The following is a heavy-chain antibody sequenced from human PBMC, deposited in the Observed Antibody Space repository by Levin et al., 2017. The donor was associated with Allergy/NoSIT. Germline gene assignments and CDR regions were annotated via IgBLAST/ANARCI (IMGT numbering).Heavy chain of an antibody. D-gene: IGHD4-11*01. Sequence: GGSLRLSCAASGFTFSSYGMHWVRQAPGKGLEWVAVISYDGSNKYYADSVKGRFTISRDNSKNTLYLQMNSLRAEETAVYYCAKVTVTTFDRSGDYWGQGTLVTVSS. V-gene: IGHV3-30*18. CDR1: GFTFSSYG. CDR2: ISYDGSNK. CDR3: AKVTVTTFDRSGDY. J-gene: IGHJ4*02.